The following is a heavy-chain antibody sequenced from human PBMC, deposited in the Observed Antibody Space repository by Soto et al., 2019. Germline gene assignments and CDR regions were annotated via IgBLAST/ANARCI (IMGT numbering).Heavy chain of an antibody. CDR1: EYTFTSHT. CDR3: ARDRGTWSDFFDY. CDR2: IYIGNGDT. D-gene: IGHD3-10*01. J-gene: IGHJ4*02. V-gene: IGHV1-3*04. Sequence: QVLLVQSGAEVKKPGASVKVSCKASEYTFTSHTIHWVRQAPGQRLEWMGRIYIGNGDTKYSEKFQGRVTIARDTSASTAYMELSSLTSEDTAVYYCARDRGTWSDFFDYWGQGSLVTVSS.